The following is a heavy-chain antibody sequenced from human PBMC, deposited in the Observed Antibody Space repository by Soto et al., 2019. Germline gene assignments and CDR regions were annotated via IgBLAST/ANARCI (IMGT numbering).Heavy chain of an antibody. CDR1: GGSISSYY. Sequence: SETLSLTCTVSGGSISSYYWSWIRQPPGKGLEWIGYIYYSGSTNYNPSLKSRVTISVDTSKNQFSLKLSSVTAADTAVYYCARSKFACGGDCYSDFDYWGQGTLVTVSS. D-gene: IGHD2-21*02. CDR2: IYYSGST. J-gene: IGHJ4*02. CDR3: ARSKFACGGDCYSDFDY. V-gene: IGHV4-59*12.